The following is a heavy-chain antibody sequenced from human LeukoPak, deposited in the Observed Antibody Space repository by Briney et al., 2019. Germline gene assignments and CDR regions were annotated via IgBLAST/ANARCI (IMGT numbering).Heavy chain of an antibody. CDR2: IYYSGST. CDR3: ARRAYCSSTSCDTHYYYMDV. J-gene: IGHJ6*03. D-gene: IGHD2-2*02. CDR1: GGSISSYY. Sequence: RASETLSLTCTVSGGSISSYYWSWIRQPPGKGLEWIGYIYYSGSTNYNPSLKSRVTISVDTSKNQFSLKLSSVTAADTAVYYCARRAYCSSTSCDTHYYYMDVWGKGTTVTVSS. V-gene: IGHV4-59*08.